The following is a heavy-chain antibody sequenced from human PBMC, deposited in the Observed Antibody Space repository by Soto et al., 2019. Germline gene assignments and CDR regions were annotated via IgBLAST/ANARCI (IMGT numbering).Heavy chain of an antibody. J-gene: IGHJ4*02. CDR2: ISYDGSDK. V-gene: IGHV3-30*03. Sequence: QVQLVESGGGVVQPGRSLRLSCAASGFPFTSYGMHWVREGPDKGLEWVAIISYDGSDKYYADSVKGRFTISRDNSNNELYLQMNSVRPEDTALYYCVGDQYYFDYRGQGTLVIVS. D-gene: IGHD3-10*01. CDR1: GFPFTSYG. CDR3: VGDQYYFDY.